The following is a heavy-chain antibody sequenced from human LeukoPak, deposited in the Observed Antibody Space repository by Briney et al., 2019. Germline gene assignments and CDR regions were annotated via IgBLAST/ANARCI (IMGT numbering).Heavy chain of an antibody. CDR3: ALLAVASDFDY. D-gene: IGHD6-19*01. CDR1: GFPFTFYD. J-gene: IGHJ4*02. Sequence: GSLRLSCAVPGFPFTFYDMNWVRQAPGKGLEWVSNIGASGTTKYYADSVKGRFSISRDNAKTSLYLQMNSLRVDDTAVYYCALLAVASDFDYWGQGALVTVSS. V-gene: IGHV3-48*03. CDR2: IGASGTTK.